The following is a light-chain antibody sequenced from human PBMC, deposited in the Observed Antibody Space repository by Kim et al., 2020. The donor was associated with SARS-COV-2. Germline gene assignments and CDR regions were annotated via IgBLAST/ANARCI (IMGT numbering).Light chain of an antibody. CDR1: QSISSNY. CDR2: GAS. J-gene: IGKJ2*01. Sequence: LCPGERATLSCRASQSISSNYLTWYRQKPGQAPRLLIYGASSRATGVPDRFSGSGSGTDFTLTISRLEPEDFAVYYCQQYGSSPYTFGQGTKLEI. CDR3: QQYGSSPYT. V-gene: IGKV3-20*01.